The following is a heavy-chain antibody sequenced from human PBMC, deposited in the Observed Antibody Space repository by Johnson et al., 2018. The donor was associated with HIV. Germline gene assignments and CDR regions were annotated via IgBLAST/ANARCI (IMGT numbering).Heavy chain of an antibody. CDR2: IAFDGSNT. J-gene: IGHJ3*02. CDR1: GFTLSSYA. D-gene: IGHD3-10*01. V-gene: IGHV3-30*04. CDR3: ARDPNMSKTLWFREADAFDI. Sequence: QVQLVESGGGVVQPGRSLRLSCVASGFTLSSYAMHWVRQAPGKGLECVGVIAFDGSNTYYADSVKGRFTISRDNPKNTLFLQMNSLRAEDTAVYYCARDPNMSKTLWFREADAFDIWGQGTMVTVSS.